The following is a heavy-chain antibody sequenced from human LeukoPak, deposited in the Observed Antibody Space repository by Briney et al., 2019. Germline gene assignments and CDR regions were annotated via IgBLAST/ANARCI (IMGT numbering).Heavy chain of an antibody. CDR3: ARDLEVEGIGPTL. V-gene: IGHV3-21*01. Sequence: GESLRLSCAASGFTFSDYFMNWVRQAPGKGLEWVSSMSRSSSYIYYADSVKGRFTISRDNAKNSLYLQMNSLRAEDTAVYYCARDLEVEGIGPTLWGQGTLVTVSS. J-gene: IGHJ4*02. D-gene: IGHD2-15*01. CDR1: GFTFSDYF. CDR2: MSRSSSYI.